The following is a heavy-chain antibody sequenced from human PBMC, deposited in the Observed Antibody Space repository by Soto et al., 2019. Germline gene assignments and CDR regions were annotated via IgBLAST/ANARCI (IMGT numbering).Heavy chain of an antibody. V-gene: IGHV4-39*01. CDR1: GGFISSSPYY. D-gene: IGHD2-8*01. Sequence: SETLSLTCSVAGGFISSSPYYWGWVRQPPGRGLEWIGNIYYSGSAYYNPSLKSRVTISLDTSNNQFSLHLASVTAADTAVYHCATTWVGDHQVHTNGYFHLDYWGQGTLVTVSS. J-gene: IGHJ4*02. CDR3: ATTWVGDHQVHTNGYFHLDY. CDR2: IYYSGSA.